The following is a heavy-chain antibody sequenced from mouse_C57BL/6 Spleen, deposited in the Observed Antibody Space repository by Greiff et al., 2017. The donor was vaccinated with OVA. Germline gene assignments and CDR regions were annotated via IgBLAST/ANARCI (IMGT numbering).Heavy chain of an antibody. CDR1: GFTFSSYG. D-gene: IGHD4-1*01. CDR2: ISSGGSYT. J-gene: IGHJ4*01. Sequence: DVMLVESGGDLVKPGGSLKLSCAASGFTFSSYGMSWVRQTPDKRLEWVATISSGGSYTYYPDSVKGRFTISRDNAKNTLYLQMSSLKSEDTAMYYCARRTGDAMDYWGQGTSVTVSS. V-gene: IGHV5-6*02. CDR3: ARRTGDAMDY.